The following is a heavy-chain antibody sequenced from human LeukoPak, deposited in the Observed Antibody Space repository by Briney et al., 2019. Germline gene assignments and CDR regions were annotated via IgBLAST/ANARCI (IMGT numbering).Heavy chain of an antibody. CDR3: ARTMYITGSSDFDY. V-gene: IGHV3-30*19. D-gene: IGHD1-26*01. CDR1: GFTFRTYG. CDR2: ISYDGSKT. J-gene: IGHJ4*02. Sequence: PGRSLRLSCAASGFTFRTYGMHWVRQAPGKGLEWVAVISYDGSKTYYADSVKGRFTISRDNSKNTLYLQMNSLRAEDTALYYCARTMYITGSSDFDYWGQGTLVTVSS.